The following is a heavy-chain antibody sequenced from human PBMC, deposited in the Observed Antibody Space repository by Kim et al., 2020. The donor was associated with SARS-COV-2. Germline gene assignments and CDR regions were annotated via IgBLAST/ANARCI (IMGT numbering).Heavy chain of an antibody. CDR1: GYSFTSYW. J-gene: IGHJ6*02. V-gene: IGHV5-51*01. D-gene: IGHD3-10*01. CDR3: ARVYYYGSGSYYTTLPDYYYGMDV. CDR2: IYPGDSDT. Sequence: GESLKISCKGSGYSFTSYWIGWVRQMPGKGLEWMGIIYPGDSDTRYSPSFQGQVTISADKSISTAYLQWSSLKASDTAMYYCARVYYYGSGSYYTTLPDYYYGMDVWGQGTTVTVSS.